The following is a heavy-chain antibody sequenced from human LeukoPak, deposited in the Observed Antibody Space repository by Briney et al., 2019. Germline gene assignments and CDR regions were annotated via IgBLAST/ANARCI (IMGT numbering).Heavy chain of an antibody. J-gene: IGHJ4*02. V-gene: IGHV3-49*03. D-gene: IGHD2/OR15-2a*01. CDR2: IRSKAYGGTT. Sequence: GGSLRLSCTASGFTFGDYGMSWFRQAPGKGLEWVGFIRSKAYGGTTEYAASVEGRFTISRDNSKNMLYLQMNSLRADDTAVYYCARDVSSRHLDYWGQGTLVTVSS. CDR3: ARDVSSRHLDY. CDR1: GFTFGDYG.